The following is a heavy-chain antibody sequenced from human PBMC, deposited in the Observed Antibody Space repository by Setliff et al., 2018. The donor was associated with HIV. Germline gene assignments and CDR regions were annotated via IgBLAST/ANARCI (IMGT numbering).Heavy chain of an antibody. Sequence: ASVKVSCKASGDSFARYGLSWVRQAPGQGLEWMGWISGFNGNTKYAQSFQDRVAMTTETATSTAYMEMRSLRYDDTALYFCARVPYRSAWFSGGHDAFDIRGQGTMVTVSS. D-gene: IGHD6-19*01. CDR3: ARVPYRSAWFSGGHDAFDI. CDR2: ISGFNGNT. CDR1: GDSFARYG. V-gene: IGHV1-18*01. J-gene: IGHJ3*02.